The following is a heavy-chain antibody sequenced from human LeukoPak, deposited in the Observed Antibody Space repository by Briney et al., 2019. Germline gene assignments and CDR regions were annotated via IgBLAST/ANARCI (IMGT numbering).Heavy chain of an antibody. J-gene: IGHJ6*03. D-gene: IGHD2/OR15-2a*01. Sequence: SETLSLTCTVSGGSISSYYWSWIRQPAGKGLEWIGRIYTSGSTNYNPSLKSRVTMSVDTSKNQFSLKLSSVTAADTAVYYCARGRGNLHDYHMDVWGKGTTVTISS. CDR3: ARGRGNLHDYHMDV. CDR1: GGSISSYY. CDR2: IYTSGST. V-gene: IGHV4-4*07.